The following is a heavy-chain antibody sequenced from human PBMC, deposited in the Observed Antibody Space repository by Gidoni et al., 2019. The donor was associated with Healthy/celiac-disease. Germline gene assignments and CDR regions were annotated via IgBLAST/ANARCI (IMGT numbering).Heavy chain of an antibody. CDR2: IYYSGST. J-gene: IGHJ5*02. Sequence: QLQLQESSPGLVKPSETMSLTCTVSGDSISSSSYYWGWIRQPPGKGLEWIVSIYYSGSTYYNTSKNQFSLKLSSVTDADTAVYYGARKSPDWFDPWGQGTLVTVSS. V-gene: IGHV4-39*01. CDR3: ARKSPDWFDP. CDR1: GDSISSSSYY.